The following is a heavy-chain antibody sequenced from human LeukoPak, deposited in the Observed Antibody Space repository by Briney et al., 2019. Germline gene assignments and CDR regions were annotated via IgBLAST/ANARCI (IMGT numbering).Heavy chain of an antibody. D-gene: IGHD3-3*01. CDR2: IYTSGST. V-gene: IGHV4-4*07. Sequence: SETLSLTCTVSGGSISSYYWSWIRQPAGKGLEWIGRIYTSGSTNYNPSLTSRVTMSVDTSKNQFSLKLSSVTAADTAVYYCARDSGDFWSGYTPYFDYWGQGTLVTVSS. CDR1: GGSISSYY. CDR3: ARDSGDFWSGYTPYFDY. J-gene: IGHJ4*02.